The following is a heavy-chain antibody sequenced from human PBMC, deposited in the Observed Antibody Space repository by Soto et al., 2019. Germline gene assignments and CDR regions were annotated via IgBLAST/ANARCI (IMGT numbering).Heavy chain of an antibody. CDR3: ARGRALLLWFGESNFDY. CDR1: GGSFSGYY. D-gene: IGHD3-10*01. Sequence: SETLSLTCAVYGGSFSGYYWSWIRQPPGKGLEWIGEINHSGSTNYNPSLKSRVTISVDTSKNQFSLKLSSVTAADTAVYYRARGRALLLWFGESNFDYWGQGTLVTVSS. CDR2: INHSGST. V-gene: IGHV4-34*01. J-gene: IGHJ4*02.